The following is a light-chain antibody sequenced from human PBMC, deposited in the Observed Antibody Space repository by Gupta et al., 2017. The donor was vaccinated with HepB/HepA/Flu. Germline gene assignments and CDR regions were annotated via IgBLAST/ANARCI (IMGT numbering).Light chain of an antibody. CDR2: GAS. Sequence: EIVMTQSPATLSVFAGETATLSCRASQTVTTNLAWYQQKPAQAPRLLLYGASTRATGVPASFSGSGSGTEFTLTISSRQSEDAALYYCQHNHYWPPWTFGQGTKVEIK. J-gene: IGKJ1*01. V-gene: IGKV3-15*01. CDR3: QHNHYWPPWT. CDR1: QTVTTN.